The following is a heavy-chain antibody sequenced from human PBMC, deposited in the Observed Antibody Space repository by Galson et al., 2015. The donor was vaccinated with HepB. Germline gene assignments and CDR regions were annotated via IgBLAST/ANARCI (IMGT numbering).Heavy chain of an antibody. D-gene: IGHD2-15*01. Sequence: SVKVSCKASGSSLSDHNIHWVRQAPGQGLEWMGWISPKYGGTKNAQKFQGRVTMTRDTSISTACMELSSLGSDDTAVYYCTRGGGRYHVDYWGQGTLVTVSS. V-gene: IGHV1-2*02. CDR1: GSSLSDHN. CDR2: ISPKYGGT. J-gene: IGHJ4*02. CDR3: TRGGGRYHVDY.